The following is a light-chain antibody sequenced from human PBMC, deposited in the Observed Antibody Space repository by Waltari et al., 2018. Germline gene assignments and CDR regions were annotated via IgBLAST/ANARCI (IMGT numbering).Light chain of an antibody. CDR2: GNS. V-gene: IGLV1-40*01. CDR1: SSNLGVHSD. Sequence: QSVLTQPPSVSGAPGQRVTISCTGGSSNLGVHSDVHWYQQLPGTAPKLLIYGNSNRPSGVPDRFSGSKSGTSASLAITGLQTKDEAVYYCQSYDSSLSAVVFGGGTKLTVL. J-gene: IGLJ3*02. CDR3: QSYDSSLSAVV.